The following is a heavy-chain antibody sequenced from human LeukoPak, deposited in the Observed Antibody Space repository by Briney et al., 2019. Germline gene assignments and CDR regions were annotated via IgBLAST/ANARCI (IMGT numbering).Heavy chain of an antibody. J-gene: IGHJ5*02. D-gene: IGHD2-2*01. Sequence: GSVRVSCKASGYTFTSYGICWVRQAPGEGLEWMGRISAYSGNTNYAQSLKGRVTMTTDTSTSTAYMELRNLRSDDTAVYYCARDVWPYCGRPNCYLLSDPWGQGTLVTVSS. CDR1: GYTFTSYG. V-gene: IGHV1-18*01. CDR3: ARDVWPYCGRPNCYLLSDP. CDR2: ISAYSGNT.